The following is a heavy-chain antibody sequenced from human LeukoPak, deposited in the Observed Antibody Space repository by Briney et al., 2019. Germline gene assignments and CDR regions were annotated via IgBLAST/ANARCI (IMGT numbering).Heavy chain of an antibody. V-gene: IGHV4-61*01. J-gene: IGHJ4*02. CDR2: IYYSGST. CDR1: GVSVSSGSYY. Sequence: SETLSLTCTVSGVSVSSGSYYWSWIRQPPGKGLEWIGYIYYSGSTYYNPSLKSRVTISVDTSKNQFSLKLSSVTAADTAVYYCSAGRVANFDYWGQGTLVTVSS. CDR3: SAGRVANFDY.